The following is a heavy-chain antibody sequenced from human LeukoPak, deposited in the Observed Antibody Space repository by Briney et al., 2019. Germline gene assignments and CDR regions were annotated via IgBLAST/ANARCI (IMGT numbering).Heavy chain of an antibody. CDR1: GFTFSSYA. Sequence: GGSLRLSCAASGFTFSSYAMHWVRQAPGKGLEWVAFIRSDGSNKSYADSVKGRFTIPRDNSKNTLYLQMNSLRAEDTAVYYCASDKTAQLDNYYYYMDVWGKGTTVTISS. CDR3: ASDKTAQLDNYYYYMDV. V-gene: IGHV3-30*02. CDR2: IRSDGSNK. J-gene: IGHJ6*03. D-gene: IGHD6-13*01.